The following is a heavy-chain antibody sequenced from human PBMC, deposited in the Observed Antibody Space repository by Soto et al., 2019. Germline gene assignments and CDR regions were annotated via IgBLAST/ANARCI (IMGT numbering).Heavy chain of an antibody. CDR1: GFIVSTSY. CDR3: AKFFPRYYDFWSGYYMDV. CDR2: IYNDGST. J-gene: IGHJ6*03. Sequence: GGSLRLSCTASGFIVSTSYMSWVRQAPGKGLEWVSIIYNDGSTYYADSVKGRFTISRDDSKNTLYLQIVSLRAEDTALYYCAKFFPRYYDFWSGYYMDVWGKGTTVTVSS. D-gene: IGHD3-3*01. V-gene: IGHV3-66*01.